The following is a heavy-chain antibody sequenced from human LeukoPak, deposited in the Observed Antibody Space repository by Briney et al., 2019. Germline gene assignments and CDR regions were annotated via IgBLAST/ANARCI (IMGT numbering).Heavy chain of an antibody. CDR3: ARDLTRTSNWFDP. D-gene: IGHD1-1*01. Sequence: GGSLRLSCAASGFTFSNCGVHWVRQAPGKGLEWVAVIWFDGSNKYYSDSVKGRFAISRDNSKNTLYLQMNSLRTEDTAVYYCARDLTRTSNWFDPWGQGTLVTVSS. CDR1: GFTFSNCG. J-gene: IGHJ5*02. CDR2: IWFDGSNK. V-gene: IGHV3-33*01.